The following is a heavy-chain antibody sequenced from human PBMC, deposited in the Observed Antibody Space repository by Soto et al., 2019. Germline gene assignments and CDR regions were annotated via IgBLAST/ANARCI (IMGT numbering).Heavy chain of an antibody. CDR2: ISYDGSNK. V-gene: IGHV3-30*14. CDR3: ARGGVVVASTGY. D-gene: IGHD2-15*01. J-gene: IGHJ4*02. CDR1: GFTFSSYA. Sequence: QVQLVESGGGVVQPGRSLRLSCAASGFTFSSYAMHWVRQAPGKGREWVAGISYDGSNKYYADSVKGRFTISRDNSKNTLYLQMSSLRAEDTAVYYCARGGVVVASTGYWGPGTLGTGSS.